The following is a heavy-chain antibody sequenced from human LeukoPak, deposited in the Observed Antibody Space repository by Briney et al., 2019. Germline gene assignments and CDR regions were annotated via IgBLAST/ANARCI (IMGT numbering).Heavy chain of an antibody. J-gene: IGHJ6*02. Sequence: SETLSLTCSVSGGSISSGSHYWGWIRQPPGKGLEWIGSIDYSGSTYYNPSLKSRVTISVDTSENQLSLKLSSVTAADTTVYYCARRYSSGSYSMDVWDQGTTVTVSS. CDR3: ARRYSSGSYSMDV. V-gene: IGHV4-39*01. CDR2: IDYSGST. CDR1: GGSISSGSHY. D-gene: IGHD6-19*01.